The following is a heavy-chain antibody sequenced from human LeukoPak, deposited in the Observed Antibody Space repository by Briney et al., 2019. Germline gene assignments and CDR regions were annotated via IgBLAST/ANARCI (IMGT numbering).Heavy chain of an antibody. CDR1: GDTFTTYA. J-gene: IGHJ6*03. Sequence: GASVKVSCKASGDTFTTYAIIWVRQAPGQGLEWMGEIIPMFGTPNYAQRLQGRVTITADKSTKTAYMELSSLRSEDTAVYYCARVRAATDADHFYYLMDVWGKGTTVTVSS. D-gene: IGHD6-13*01. V-gene: IGHV1-69*06. CDR3: ARVRAATDADHFYYLMDV. CDR2: IIPMFGTP.